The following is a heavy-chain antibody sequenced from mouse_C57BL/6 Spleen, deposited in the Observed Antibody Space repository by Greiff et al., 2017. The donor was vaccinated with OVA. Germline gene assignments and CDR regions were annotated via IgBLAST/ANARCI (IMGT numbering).Heavy chain of an antibody. Sequence: QVQLQQPGAELVKPGASVKVSCKASGYTFTSSWMHWVKPRPGQGLEWIGRIHTYARDPNYNQKFKGKATLTVDKSSSQSYRQRSSLTSEDAAVYYGAIGDYEVHWYCDVWGTGTTVTVAS. V-gene: IGHV1-74*01. J-gene: IGHJ1*03. CDR1: GYTFTSSW. CDR3: AIGDYEVHWYCDV. D-gene: IGHD2-4*01. CDR2: IHTYARDP.